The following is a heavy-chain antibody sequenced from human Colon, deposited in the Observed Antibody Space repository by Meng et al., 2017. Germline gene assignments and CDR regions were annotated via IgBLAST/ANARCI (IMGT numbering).Heavy chain of an antibody. Sequence: GQLQQPVPGLGRPPQTPSLPFAISGDRVSSNSAAWNWIRQSPSRGLEWLGRTYYRSKWYNDYAVSVKSRITVNPDTSKNQFSLQLNSVTLEDTAVYYCARWDSGRKIFDYWGQGTLVTVSS. CDR1: GDRVSSNSAA. V-gene: IGHV6-1*01. D-gene: IGHD1-26*01. CDR2: TYYRSKWYN. J-gene: IGHJ4*02. CDR3: ARWDSGRKIFDY.